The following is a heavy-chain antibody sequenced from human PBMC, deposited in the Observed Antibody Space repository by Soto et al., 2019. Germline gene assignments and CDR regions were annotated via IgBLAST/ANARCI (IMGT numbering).Heavy chain of an antibody. CDR2: ISGGGSNT. CDR3: AKDSNKYSSSLRGRYFDY. V-gene: IGHV3-23*01. J-gene: IGHJ4*02. Sequence: GGSVRLSCLASGLTFSSHAMNWVRQAPGKGLEWVAGISGGGSNTFYADYVKGRFTISRDNSKNTLLLQMNSLGAEDTAVYYCAKDSNKYSSSLRGRYFDYWGQGIGVTVSS. D-gene: IGHD4-4*01. CDR1: GLTFSSHA.